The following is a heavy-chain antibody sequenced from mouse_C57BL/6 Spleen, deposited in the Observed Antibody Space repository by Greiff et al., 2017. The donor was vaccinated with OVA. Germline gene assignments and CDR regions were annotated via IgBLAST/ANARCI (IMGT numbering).Heavy chain of an antibody. CDR3: ARAPTGPYYFDY. CDR1: GYTFTSYW. V-gene: IGHV1-69*01. J-gene: IGHJ2*01. CDR2: IDPSDSYT. D-gene: IGHD4-1*02. Sequence: QVHVKQPGAELVMPGASVKLSCKASGYTFTSYWMHWVKQRPGQGLEWIGEIDPSDSYTNYNQKFKGKSTLTVDKSSSPAYMQLSSLTSEDSAVXYCARAPTGPYYFDYWGQGTTLTVSS.